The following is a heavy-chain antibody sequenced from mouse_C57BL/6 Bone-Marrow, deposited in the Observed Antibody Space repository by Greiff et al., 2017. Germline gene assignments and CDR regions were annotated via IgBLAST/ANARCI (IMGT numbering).Heavy chain of an antibody. CDR2: IYPGDGDT. V-gene: IGHV1-82*01. J-gene: IGHJ3*01. CDR3: ARGGYDAWFAY. CDR1: GYAFSSSW. Sequence: GPELVKPGASVKISCKASGYAFSSSWMNWVKQRPGKGLEWIGRIYPGDGDTHYNGKFKGKATLTADKSSSTAYMQLSSLTSEDAAVYFCARGGYDAWFAYWGQGTLVTVSA. D-gene: IGHD2-2*01.